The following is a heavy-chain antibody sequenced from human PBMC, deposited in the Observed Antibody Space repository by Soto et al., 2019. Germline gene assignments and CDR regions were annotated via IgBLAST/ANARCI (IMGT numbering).Heavy chain of an antibody. Sequence: GSLRLSCAASGFTFSSYAMSWVRQAPGKGLEWVSAISGSGGSTYYADSVKGRFTISRDNSKNTLYLQMNSLRAEDTAVYYCAKDRLLWFGVMGYFDYWGQGTLVTVSS. J-gene: IGHJ4*02. CDR2: ISGSGGST. CDR1: GFTFSSYA. D-gene: IGHD3-10*01. V-gene: IGHV3-23*01. CDR3: AKDRLLWFGVMGYFDY.